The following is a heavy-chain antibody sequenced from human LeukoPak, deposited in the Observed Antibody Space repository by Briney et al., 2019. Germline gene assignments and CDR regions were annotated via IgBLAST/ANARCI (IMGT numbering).Heavy chain of an antibody. J-gene: IGHJ4*02. CDR1: GGSFSSYY. D-gene: IGHD3-10*01. CDR3: ARGHGYYYGSGSSFDY. Sequence: PSETLSLTCAVYGGSFSSYYWSWIRQPPGKGLEWIGYIYYSGSTNYNPSLKSRVTISVDTSKNQFSLKLSSVTAADTAVYYCARGHGYYYGSGSSFDYWGQGTLVTVSS. CDR2: IYYSGST. V-gene: IGHV4-59*01.